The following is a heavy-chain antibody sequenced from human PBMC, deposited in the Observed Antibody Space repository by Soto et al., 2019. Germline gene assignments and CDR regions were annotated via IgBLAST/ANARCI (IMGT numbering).Heavy chain of an antibody. V-gene: IGHV1-69*13. J-gene: IGHJ4*02. Sequence: GASVKVSCKASGGTFSSYAISWVRQAPGQGLEWMGGIIPIFGTANYAQKFQGRVTITADESTSTAYTELSSLRSEDTAVYYCARDARYCSGGSCYSGLFDYWGQGTLVTVSS. D-gene: IGHD2-15*01. CDR1: GGTFSSYA. CDR2: IIPIFGTA. CDR3: ARDARYCSGGSCYSGLFDY.